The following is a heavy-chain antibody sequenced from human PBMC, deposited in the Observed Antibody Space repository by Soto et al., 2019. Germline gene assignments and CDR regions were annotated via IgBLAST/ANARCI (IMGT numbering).Heavy chain of an antibody. CDR1: GGSISSSSYY. V-gene: IGHV4-39*01. Sequence: PSETLSLTCTVSGGSISSSSYYWGWIRQPPGKGLEWIGSIYYSGSTYYNPSLKSRVTISVDTSKNQFSLKLSSVTAADTAVYYCARHGRAAADYYYYYGMDVWGQGTTVTVSS. D-gene: IGHD6-13*01. CDR2: IYYSGST. CDR3: ARHGRAAADYYYYYGMDV. J-gene: IGHJ6*02.